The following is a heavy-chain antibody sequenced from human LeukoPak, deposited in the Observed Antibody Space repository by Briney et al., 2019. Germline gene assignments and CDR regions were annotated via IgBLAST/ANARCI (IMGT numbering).Heavy chain of an antibody. Sequence: SETLSLTCTVSGGSISSGSYYWSWIRQPAGKGLEWIGRIYTSGSTNYNPSLKSRVTISVDTSKNQFSLKLSSVTAADTAVYYCARVRITIFGVVNWFDPWGQGTLVTVSS. CDR2: IYTSGST. V-gene: IGHV4-61*02. CDR3: ARVRITIFGVVNWFDP. D-gene: IGHD3-3*01. J-gene: IGHJ5*02. CDR1: GGSISSGSYY.